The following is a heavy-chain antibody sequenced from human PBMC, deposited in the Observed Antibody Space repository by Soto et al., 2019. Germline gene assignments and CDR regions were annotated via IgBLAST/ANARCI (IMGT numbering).Heavy chain of an antibody. CDR2: LYDVDGT. J-gene: IGHJ3*02. Sequence: GGSLRLSCAALGLTVRGKKYITWVRQAPGKGLEWVSALYDVDGTYYADSAKGRFTIARGNSNNMIYLQMNSLGPDDTAVYYCASWLEREHAYDIWGLGTMVTVSS. CDR3: ASWLEREHAYDI. D-gene: IGHD1-1*01. CDR1: GLTVRGKKY. V-gene: IGHV3-53*01.